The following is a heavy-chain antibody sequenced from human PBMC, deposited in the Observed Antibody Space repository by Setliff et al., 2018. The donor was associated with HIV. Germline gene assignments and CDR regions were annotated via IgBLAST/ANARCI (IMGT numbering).Heavy chain of an antibody. Sequence: SVKVSCKASGGPFTSAFNWVRQVPGQGLEWMGGIIPIFGTANYAQNFGGRVTITADQSTTTPYLQLNSLRFEDTAIYYCASDSPAARFEELEDHYYYFMDVWGKGTTVTVSS. J-gene: IGHJ6*03. D-gene: IGHD3-10*01. CDR1: GGPFTSA. V-gene: IGHV1-69*13. CDR3: ASDSPAARFEELEDHYYYFMDV. CDR2: IIPIFGTA.